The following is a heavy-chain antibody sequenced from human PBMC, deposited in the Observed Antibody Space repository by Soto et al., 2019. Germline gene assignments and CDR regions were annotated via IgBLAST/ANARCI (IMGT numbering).Heavy chain of an antibody. Sequence: SETLSLTCTVSGGTISSGGYYWSWIRQPPGKGLEWIGYIHYSGSTNYNPSLKSRVTISVDTSKNQFSLKLSSVTAADTAVYYCAKKHSGSSLAYWGQGSLVTVSS. D-gene: IGHD6-6*01. V-gene: IGHV4-61*08. J-gene: IGHJ4*02. CDR2: IHYSGST. CDR1: GGTISSGGYY. CDR3: AKKHSGSSLAY.